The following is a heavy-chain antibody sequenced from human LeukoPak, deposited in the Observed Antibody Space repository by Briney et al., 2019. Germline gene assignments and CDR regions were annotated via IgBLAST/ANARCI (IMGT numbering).Heavy chain of an antibody. V-gene: IGHV3-23*01. CDR2: ISGSGGST. Sequence: PGGSLRLSCAASGFTFSTYGMTWVRQAPGKGLEWVSAISGSGGSTYYADSVKGRFTISRDNSKNTLYLQMNSLRVEDTAVYYCARDPSAGSESWGQGTLVTVSS. D-gene: IGHD6-25*01. CDR3: ARDPSAGSES. CDR1: GFTFSTYG. J-gene: IGHJ4*02.